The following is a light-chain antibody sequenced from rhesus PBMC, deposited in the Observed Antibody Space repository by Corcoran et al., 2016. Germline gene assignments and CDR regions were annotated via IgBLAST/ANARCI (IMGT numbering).Light chain of an antibody. CDR3: QQGNSNPRT. CDR2: YAN. V-gene: IGKV1-32*02. Sequence: DIQMSQSPSSLSASVGDRVTITCRASQDISSSLNWYQQNPGKAPKLLIFYANTLATGVPSRFSGSGSVTDFTLTISNLQPEDFATYYCQQGNSNPRTFGQGTKVEIK. CDR1: QDISSS. J-gene: IGKJ1*01.